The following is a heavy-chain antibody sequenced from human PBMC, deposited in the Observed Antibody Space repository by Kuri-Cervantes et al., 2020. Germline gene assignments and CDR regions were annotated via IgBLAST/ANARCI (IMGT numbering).Heavy chain of an antibody. Sequence: SLKISCAASGFTFSSYAMSWVRQAPGKGLEWVSGISWNSGSIGYADSVKGRFTISRDNAKNSLYLQMNSLRAEDTALYYCAKDTRLVISAFDIWGQGTMVTVSS. CDR2: ISWNSGSI. D-gene: IGHD3-9*01. CDR3: AKDTRLVISAFDI. J-gene: IGHJ3*02. CDR1: GFTFSSYA. V-gene: IGHV3-9*01.